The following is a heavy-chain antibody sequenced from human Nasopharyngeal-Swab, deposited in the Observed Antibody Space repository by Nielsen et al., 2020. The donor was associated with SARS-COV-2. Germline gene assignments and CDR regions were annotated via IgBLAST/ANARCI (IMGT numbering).Heavy chain of an antibody. Sequence: GESLKISCAASGFTFSTYAMTWVRQAPGKGLEWVSTIDAGGGNTWYADSVKGRFTISRDSAKNALYLEMNSLRPEDTAVYYCARDDGSLGDSWGQGTLVTVSS. CDR2: IDAGGGNT. CDR3: ARDDGSLGDS. J-gene: IGHJ4*02. CDR1: GFTFSTYA. V-gene: IGHV3-23*01. D-gene: IGHD3-10*01.